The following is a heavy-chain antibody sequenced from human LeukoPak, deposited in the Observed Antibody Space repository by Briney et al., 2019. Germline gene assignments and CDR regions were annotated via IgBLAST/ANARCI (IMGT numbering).Heavy chain of an antibody. CDR3: SGLAAAGPPDWYFDL. CDR1: GGSFNAYY. J-gene: IGHJ2*01. CDR2: IDHSGNT. V-gene: IGHV4-34*01. Sequence: SETLSLTCAVYGGSFNAYYWTWIRQSPGKGLEWIGEIDHSGNTKSNPSLKSRVTISVHTSRNQFSLRLSSVTAADTAVYFCSGLAAAGPPDWYFDLWGRGTLVTVSS. D-gene: IGHD6-13*01.